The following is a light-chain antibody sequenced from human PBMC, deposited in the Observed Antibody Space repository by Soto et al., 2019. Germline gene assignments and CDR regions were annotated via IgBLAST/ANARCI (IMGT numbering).Light chain of an antibody. V-gene: IGLV3-21*02. CDR1: NIGTKS. Sequence: SSELTQPPSVSVAPGQTARIACGGDNIGTKSVHWYQQRPGQAPVLVVYDDSDRPSGIPERFSGSNSGSTATLTISRVEGGDEADYYCQVCDSSSNQVFGTGTKLTVL. J-gene: IGLJ1*01. CDR3: QVCDSSSNQV. CDR2: DDS.